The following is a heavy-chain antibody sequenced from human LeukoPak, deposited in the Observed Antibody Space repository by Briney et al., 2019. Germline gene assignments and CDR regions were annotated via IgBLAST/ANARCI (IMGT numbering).Heavy chain of an antibody. CDR3: ARNENSGWGYFDY. Sequence: PGGSLRLSCAASGFTFKTHAMSWVRQAPGKGLEWVSVIGGSNGITFYVGSVKGRFTISRDNSKDTLYLQMNSLRAEDTAVYYCARNENSGWGYFDYWGQGTLVTVSS. CDR2: IGGSNGIT. J-gene: IGHJ4*02. CDR1: GFTFKTHA. D-gene: IGHD5-12*01. V-gene: IGHV3-23*01.